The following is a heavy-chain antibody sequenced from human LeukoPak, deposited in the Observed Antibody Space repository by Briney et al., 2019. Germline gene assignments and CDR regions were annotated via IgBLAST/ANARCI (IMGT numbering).Heavy chain of an antibody. Sequence: GGSLRLSCAASGFTFSSYAMSWVRQAPGKGLEWVSAISGSGGSTYYADSVKGRFIISRDNSKNTLYLQMNSLRAEDTAVYYCAKDFLFNYYDSSGYYFDYWGQGTLVTVSS. CDR1: GFTFSSYA. D-gene: IGHD3-22*01. V-gene: IGHV3-23*01. CDR2: ISGSGGST. CDR3: AKDFLFNYYDSSGYYFDY. J-gene: IGHJ4*02.